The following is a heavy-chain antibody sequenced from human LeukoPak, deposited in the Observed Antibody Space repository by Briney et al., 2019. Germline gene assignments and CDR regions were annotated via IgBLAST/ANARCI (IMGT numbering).Heavy chain of an antibody. CDR1: GYTFTSYG. CDR2: ISAYNGNT. J-gene: IGHJ6*03. Sequence: ASVKVSCKASGYTFTSYGISWVRQAPGQGLEWMGWISAYNGNTNYAQKLQGRITMTTDTSTSTAYMELRSLRSDDTAVYYCARDDYGSGSYSSYRFFPFRDYYYYMDVWGKGTTVTISS. V-gene: IGHV1-18*01. D-gene: IGHD3-10*01. CDR3: ARDDYGSGSYSSYRFFPFRDYYYYMDV.